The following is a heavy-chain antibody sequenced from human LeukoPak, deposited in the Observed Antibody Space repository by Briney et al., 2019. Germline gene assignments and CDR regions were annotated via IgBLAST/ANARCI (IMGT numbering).Heavy chain of an antibody. J-gene: IGHJ5*02. Sequence: GPTLVNPTQTLMLTCTFSGFSLSTSGVAVGWIRQPPGKALAWLAFIYWDEDKRISPSLKNRLTVTEYTSKNQVVLTLTNMDPPDTATYDCAHRGVGAANWLDPWGQTTQVTVSS. D-gene: IGHD1-26*01. CDR2: IYWDEDK. V-gene: IGHV2-5*02. CDR3: AHRGVGAANWLDP. CDR1: GFSLSTSGVA.